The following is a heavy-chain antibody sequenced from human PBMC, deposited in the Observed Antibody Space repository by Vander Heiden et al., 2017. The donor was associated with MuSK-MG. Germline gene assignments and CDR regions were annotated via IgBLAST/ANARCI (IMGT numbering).Heavy chain of an antibody. CDR2: IYWDDDK. CDR3: AHSQYYDFWSGYYNWFDP. CDR1: GFSLNTDEVG. Sequence: QITLKESGPTVVNPTQTLTLTCSFSGFSLNTDEVGVGWIRQPPGKAPEWLALIYWDDDKRYSPSLQNRLTITKDTSNNQVVLTMTNMEPVDTATYYCAHSQYYDFWSGYYNWFDPWGQGTLVTVSS. D-gene: IGHD3-3*01. J-gene: IGHJ5*02. V-gene: IGHV2-5*02.